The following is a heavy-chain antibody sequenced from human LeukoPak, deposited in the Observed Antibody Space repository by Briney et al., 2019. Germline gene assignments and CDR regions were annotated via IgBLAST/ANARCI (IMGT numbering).Heavy chain of an antibody. V-gene: IGHV5-51*01. Sequence: GESLKISCKGSGYSFTSYWLGWVRQMPGKGLEWMGIIYPGDSDTTYSPSFQGQVTISADKSISTAYLQWSSLKASDTAMYYCARNYYGSGKGPQRYFDYWGQGTLVTVSS. J-gene: IGHJ4*02. D-gene: IGHD3-10*01. CDR2: IYPGDSDT. CDR1: GYSFTSYW. CDR3: ARNYYGSGKGPQRYFDY.